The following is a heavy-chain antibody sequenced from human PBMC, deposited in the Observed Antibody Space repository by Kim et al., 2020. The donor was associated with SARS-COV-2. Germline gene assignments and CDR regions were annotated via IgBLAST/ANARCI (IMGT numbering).Heavy chain of an antibody. J-gene: IGHJ4*02. Sequence: SETLSLTCTVSGGSISSSSYYWGWIRQPPGKGLEWIGSIYYSGSTYYNPSLKSRVTISVDTSKNQFSLKLSSVTAADTAVYYCARSVKQNYYFDYWGQGTLVTVSS. D-gene: IGHD4-17*01. CDR1: GGSISSSSYY. CDR3: ARSVKQNYYFDY. CDR2: IYYSGST. V-gene: IGHV4-39*01.